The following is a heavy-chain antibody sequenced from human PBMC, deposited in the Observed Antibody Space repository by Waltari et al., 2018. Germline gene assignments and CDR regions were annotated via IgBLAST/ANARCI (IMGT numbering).Heavy chain of an antibody. V-gene: IGHV1-69*10. CDR3: ARESIAAAGTPYYYYGMDV. CDR2: IIPILGIA. J-gene: IGHJ6*02. Sequence: QVQLVQSGAEVKKPGSSVKVSCKASGGTFSSYAISWVRQAPGQGLEWMGGIIPILGIANYAQKFQGRVTITADKSTSTAYMELRSLRSDDTAVYYCARESIAAAGTPYYYYGMDVWGQGTTVTVSS. D-gene: IGHD6-13*01. CDR1: GGTFSSYA.